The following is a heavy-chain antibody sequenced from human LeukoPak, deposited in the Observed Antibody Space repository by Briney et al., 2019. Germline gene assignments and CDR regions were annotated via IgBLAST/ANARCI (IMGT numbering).Heavy chain of an antibody. V-gene: IGHV1-2*02. D-gene: IGHD3-16*01. CDR2: INPNGGGT. CDR3: ARDLHDRQCDY. J-gene: IGHJ4*02. Sequence: ASVKVSCKTSGYNFIHYHIHWVRQAPDRGLEWIGKINPNGGGTTYSQWFQGRVTMTRDTSISTAFMDLSGLTSDDTALYYCARDLHDRQCDYWGQGSQVTVSS. CDR1: GYNFIHYH.